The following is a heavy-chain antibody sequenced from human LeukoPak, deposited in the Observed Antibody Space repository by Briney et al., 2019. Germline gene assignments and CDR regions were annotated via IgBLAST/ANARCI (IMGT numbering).Heavy chain of an antibody. J-gene: IGHJ4*02. V-gene: IGHV3-30*02. CDR3: AKEQFIIMVRGDGGYLDY. D-gene: IGHD3-10*01. Sequence: PGGSLRLSCAASGFTFSSYGMHWVRQAPGKGLEWVAFIRYDGSNKYYADSVKGRFTISRDNSKNTLYLQMNSLRAEDTAVYYCAKEQFIIMVRGDGGYLDYWGQGTLVTVSS. CDR1: GFTFSSYG. CDR2: IRYDGSNK.